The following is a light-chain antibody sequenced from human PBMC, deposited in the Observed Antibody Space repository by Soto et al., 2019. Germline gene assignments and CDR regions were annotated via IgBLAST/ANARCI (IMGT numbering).Light chain of an antibody. J-gene: IGLJ1*01. CDR1: SSNIGSKS. V-gene: IGLV1-44*01. Sequence: QSVLTQPPSASGTPGQRVTISCSGSSSNIGSKSATWYQQLPGTAPNLLIYNNIERPSGVPDRFSDSTSGTSASLAISGRQSGDEADDYREAWDVSMNAHVSRVETNLTVL. CDR2: NNI. CDR3: EAWDVSMNAHV.